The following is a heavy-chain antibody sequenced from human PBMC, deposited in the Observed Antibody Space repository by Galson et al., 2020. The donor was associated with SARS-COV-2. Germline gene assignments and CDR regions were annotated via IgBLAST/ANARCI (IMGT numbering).Heavy chain of an antibody. D-gene: IGHD3-16*01. CDR1: GFTFSSYA. V-gene: IGHV3-30*04. CDR2: ISYDGSNK. Sequence: GGSLRLSCAASGFTFSSYAMHWVRQAPGKGLEWVAVISYDGSNKSYADSVQGRFTISRDNSKNTLYLQMNSLRAEDTAVYYCARDLGGYMDGWRKGTSFTVSS. J-gene: IGHJ6*03. CDR3: ARDLGGYMDG.